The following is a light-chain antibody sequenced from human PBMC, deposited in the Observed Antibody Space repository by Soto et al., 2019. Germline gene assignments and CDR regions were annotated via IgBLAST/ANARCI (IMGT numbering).Light chain of an antibody. CDR2: AVT. CDR3: SSYTSSSTL. V-gene: IGLV2-14*01. Sequence: ALTQPASVSGSPGQSITISCTGTSSDVGGYNYVSWYQQHPGKAPKLMIYAVTDRPSGVSSRFSGSKSGNTASLTISGLQAEDEADYSCSSYTSSSTLFGTGTKVTVL. J-gene: IGLJ1*01. CDR1: SSDVGGYNY.